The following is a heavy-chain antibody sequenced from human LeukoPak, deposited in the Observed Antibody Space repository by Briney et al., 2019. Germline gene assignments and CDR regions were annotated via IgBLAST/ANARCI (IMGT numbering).Heavy chain of an antibody. CDR3: ANLGGH. V-gene: IGHV3-30*18. CDR2: ISYDGSNK. J-gene: IGHJ4*02. D-gene: IGHD3-16*01. Sequence: RGSLRLSCAASGFTFSSYGMHWVRQAPGKGLEWVAVISYDGSNKYYADSVKGRFTISRDNSKNTLYLQMNSLRAEDTAVYYCANLGGHWGQGTLVTVSS. CDR1: GFTFSSYG.